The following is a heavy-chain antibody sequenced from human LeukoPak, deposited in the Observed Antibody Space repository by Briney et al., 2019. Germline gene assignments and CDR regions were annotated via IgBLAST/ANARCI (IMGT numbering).Heavy chain of an antibody. Sequence: ASVKVSCKASGYTFTGYYMHWVRQAPGQGLEWMGWINPNSGGTNYAQKFQGRVTMTRDTSISTAYMELSRLRSDDTAVYFCARHGYSSSWSDYWGQGTLVTVSS. CDR2: INPNSGGT. V-gene: IGHV1-2*02. D-gene: IGHD6-13*01. CDR3: ARHGYSSSWSDY. CDR1: GYTFTGYY. J-gene: IGHJ4*02.